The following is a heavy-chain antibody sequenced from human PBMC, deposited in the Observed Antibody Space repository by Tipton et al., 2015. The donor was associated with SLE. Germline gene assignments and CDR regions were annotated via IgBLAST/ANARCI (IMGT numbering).Heavy chain of an antibody. J-gene: IGHJ4*02. CDR1: GFTFSSYA. V-gene: IGHV3-23*01. Sequence: SLRLSCAASGFTFSSYAMSWVRQAPGKGLEWVSAISGSGGSTYYADSVKGRFTISRDNSKNTLYLQMNSLRAEDTAVYYCETLCSSTSCRAYWGQGTLVTVSS. D-gene: IGHD2-2*01. CDR3: ETLCSSTSCRAY. CDR2: ISGSGGST.